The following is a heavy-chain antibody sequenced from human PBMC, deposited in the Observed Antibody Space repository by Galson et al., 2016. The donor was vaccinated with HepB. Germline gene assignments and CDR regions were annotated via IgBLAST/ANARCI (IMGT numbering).Heavy chain of an antibody. CDR3: AKDAVIYSDWRGYGKGDYFDS. D-gene: IGHD3-3*01. V-gene: IGHV3-33*06. J-gene: IGHJ4*02. CDR1: GFTFNNYG. Sequence: SLRLSCAASGFTFNNYGMHWVRQAPGKGLEWVAVLWHDATKDYYADSVKGRFTISRDNSKDTLYLQMDSLRAEDTGVYYCAKDAVIYSDWRGYGKGDYFDSWGQGTLVTVSS. CDR2: LWHDATKD.